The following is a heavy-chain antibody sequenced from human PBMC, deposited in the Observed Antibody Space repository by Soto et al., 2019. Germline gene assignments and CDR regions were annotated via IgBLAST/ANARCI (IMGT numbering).Heavy chain of an antibody. D-gene: IGHD5-12*01. J-gene: IGHJ5*02. CDR1: GGSINSGGYY. CDR3: ARASSSGYDNWSDP. Sequence: SETLSLTCAVSGGSINSGGYYWSWIRQHPGKGLEWIGYISYSGSTFYNPSLKSRVTLSVDTSKNQFSLKLSSVTAADTAVYYCARASSSGYDNWSDPWGQGTLVT. V-gene: IGHV4-31*11. CDR2: ISYSGST.